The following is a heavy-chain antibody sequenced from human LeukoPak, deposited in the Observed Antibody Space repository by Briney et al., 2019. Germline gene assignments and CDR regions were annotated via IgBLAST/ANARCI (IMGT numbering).Heavy chain of an antibody. D-gene: IGHD1-20*01. CDR3: ARASYNWNDVEDY. CDR1: GDTFKGYY. CDR2: ISAYNGNT. J-gene: IGHJ4*02. V-gene: IGHV1-18*04. Sequence: ASVKVSCKTSGDTFKGYYIHWMRQAPRQGLEWMGWISAYNGNTNYAQKLQGRVTMTTDTSTSTAYMELRSLRSDDTAVYYCARASYNWNDVEDYWGQGTLVTVSS.